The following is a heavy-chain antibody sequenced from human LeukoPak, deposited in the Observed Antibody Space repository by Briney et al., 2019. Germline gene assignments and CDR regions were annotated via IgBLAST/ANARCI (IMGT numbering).Heavy chain of an antibody. CDR1: GGSISSSSYY. Sequence: PSETLSLTCTVSGGSISSSSYYWSWIRQPAGKGLEWIGRIYTSGTTNYNPSLKSRVTISVDTSKNQFSLRLTSVTAADTAVYYCAREDRWGHAFDIWGQGTMVTVSS. CDR2: IYTSGTT. CDR3: AREDRWGHAFDI. J-gene: IGHJ3*02. V-gene: IGHV4-61*02. D-gene: IGHD7-27*01.